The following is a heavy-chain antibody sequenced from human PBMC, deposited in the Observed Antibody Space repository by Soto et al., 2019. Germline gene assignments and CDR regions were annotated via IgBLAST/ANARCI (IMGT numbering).Heavy chain of an antibody. J-gene: IGHJ3*02. D-gene: IGHD2-15*01. CDR2: INHSGST. Sequence: PSETLSLTCAVYGGSFSGYYWSWIRQPPGKGLEWIGEINHSGSTNYNPSLKSRVTISVDTSKYQFSLKLSSVTAADTTVYYCARVFCSTGSCFGDDAFDIWGQGTMVTVSS. CDR3: ARVFCSTGSCFGDDAFDI. V-gene: IGHV4-34*01. CDR1: GGSFSGYY.